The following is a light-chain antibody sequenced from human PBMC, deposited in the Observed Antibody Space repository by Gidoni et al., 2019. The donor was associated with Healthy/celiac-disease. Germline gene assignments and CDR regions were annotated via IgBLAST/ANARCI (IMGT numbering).Light chain of an antibody. CDR2: DAS. V-gene: IGKV1-33*01. CDR1: QDISNY. Sequence: DIQMTQSPSSPSASVGDRVTIPCQASQDISNYLNWYQQKPGKAPKLLLYDASNLEPGVPSMFSGSGSGTDFTFTSSSLQPEDIATYYCQQYDNLPITFGQGTRLEIK. J-gene: IGKJ5*01. CDR3: QQYDNLPIT.